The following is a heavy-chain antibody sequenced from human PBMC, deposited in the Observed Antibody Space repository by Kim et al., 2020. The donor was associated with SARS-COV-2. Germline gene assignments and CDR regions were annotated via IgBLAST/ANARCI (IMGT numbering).Heavy chain of an antibody. V-gene: IGHV4-39*01. D-gene: IGHD1-26*01. Sequence: TPPLRNRVAVSVDTSQNQFSLKLSSVTAADTAVYYCARLSVGRRNNWFDPWGQGTLVTVSS. CDR3: ARLSVGRRNNWFDP. J-gene: IGHJ5*02.